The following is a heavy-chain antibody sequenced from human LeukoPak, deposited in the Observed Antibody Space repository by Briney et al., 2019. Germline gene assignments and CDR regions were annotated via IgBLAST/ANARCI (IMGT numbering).Heavy chain of an antibody. Sequence: GASVKVSCKASGYTFTGYYMHWVRQAPGQGLEWMGWINPNSGGTNYSQKFQGRVTMTRDTSISTAYIELSTMRSDDTAVYYCARGLDYYHSSGYHHWFDPWGQGTLVTVSS. CDR2: INPNSGGT. CDR1: GYTFTGYY. D-gene: IGHD3-22*01. J-gene: IGHJ5*02. V-gene: IGHV1-2*02. CDR3: ARGLDYYHSSGYHHWFDP.